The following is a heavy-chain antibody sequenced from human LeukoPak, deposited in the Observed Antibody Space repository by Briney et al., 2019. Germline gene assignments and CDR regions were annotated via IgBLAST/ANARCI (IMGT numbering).Heavy chain of an antibody. CDR3: GASFIAAPFDY. D-gene: IGHD2-21*01. V-gene: IGHV3-23*01. CDR1: GFTFSSYA. J-gene: IGHJ4*02. CDR2: ISGSGGST. Sequence: PGGSLRLSCAASGFTFSSYAMSWVRQAPGKGLEWVSAISGSGGSTYYADSVKGRFTISRDNSKNTLYLQMSSLRAEDTAVYYCGASFIAAPFDYWGQGTLVTVSS.